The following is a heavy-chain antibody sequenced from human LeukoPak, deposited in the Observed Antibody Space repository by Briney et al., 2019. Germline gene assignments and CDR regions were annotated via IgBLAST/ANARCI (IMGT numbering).Heavy chain of an antibody. CDR1: GFTFSSYA. V-gene: IGHV3-23*01. J-gene: IGHJ5*02. CDR3: AKEWDSSSWYSHNWFDP. Sequence: PGGSLRLSCAASGFTFSSYAMSWVRQAPGKGLEWVSAISGSGGSTYYADSVKGRFTISRDNSKNTLYLQMNSLRAEDTAVYYCAKEWDSSSWYSHNWFDPWGQGTLVTVSS. CDR2: ISGSGGST. D-gene: IGHD6-13*01.